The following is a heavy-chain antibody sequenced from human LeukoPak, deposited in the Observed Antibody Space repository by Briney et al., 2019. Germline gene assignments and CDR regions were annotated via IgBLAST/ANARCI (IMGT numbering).Heavy chain of an antibody. D-gene: IGHD3-22*01. CDR1: GFTFSDYA. Sequence: GSLRLSCAASGFTFSDYAMNWVRQAPGKGLEWVSALSASGYTTYYADSVKGRFTISRDNSKNTLYLQMNSLRDEDSAVYYCVKGSSGYYYDYWGQGTLVTVSS. V-gene: IGHV3-23*01. J-gene: IGHJ4*02. CDR3: VKGSSGYYYDY. CDR2: LSASGYTT.